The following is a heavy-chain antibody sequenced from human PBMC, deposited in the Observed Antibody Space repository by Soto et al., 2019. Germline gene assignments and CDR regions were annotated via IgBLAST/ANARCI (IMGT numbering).Heavy chain of an antibody. D-gene: IGHD3-10*01. Sequence: QVQLVQSGAEVKKPGSSVKVSCKASGGTFSSYTISWVRQAPGQGLEWMGRIIPILGIANYAQKFQGRVTXTXXKSTSTAYMELSSLRSEDTAVYYCARDTGEDGMDVWGQGTTVTVSS. J-gene: IGHJ6*02. CDR2: IIPILGIA. V-gene: IGHV1-69*08. CDR3: ARDTGEDGMDV. CDR1: GGTFSSYT.